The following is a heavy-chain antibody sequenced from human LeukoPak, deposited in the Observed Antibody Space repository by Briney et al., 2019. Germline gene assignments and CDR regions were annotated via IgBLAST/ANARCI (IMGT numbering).Heavy chain of an antibody. D-gene: IGHD3-22*01. CDR1: GYTFSDYY. CDR3: ARVIPHYYDSSLPDY. J-gene: IGHJ4*02. CDR2: INPTSRDT. Sequence: GASVTVSCKASGYTFSDYYLQWVRQAPGQGLEWMGWINPTSRDTKYAQKFQGRVTMTRDTTTSTATLELRRLRSDDTAVYYCARVIPHYYDSSLPDYWGQGTLVTVSS. V-gene: IGHV1-2*02.